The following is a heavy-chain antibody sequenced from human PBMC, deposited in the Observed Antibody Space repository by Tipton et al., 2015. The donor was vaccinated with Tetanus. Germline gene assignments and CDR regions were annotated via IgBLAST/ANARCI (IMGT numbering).Heavy chain of an antibody. CDR2: IYHTGGS. D-gene: IGHD3-3*01. V-gene: IGHV4-30-2*05. Sequence: TLSLTCDVSGVSMRNGGYSWSWVRQPPGKGLEWIGYIYHTGGSYYNPSLKSRVTISVDTSKNQFSLKLSSVTAADTAVYYCARDPAVLRFLEWLPDWYFALWGRGTLVTVSS. CDR1: GVSMRNGGYS. CDR3: ARDPAVLRFLEWLPDWYFAL. J-gene: IGHJ2*01.